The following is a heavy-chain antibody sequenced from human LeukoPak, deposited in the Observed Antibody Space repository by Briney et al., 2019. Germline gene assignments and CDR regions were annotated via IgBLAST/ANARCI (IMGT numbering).Heavy chain of an antibody. Sequence: PSETPSLTCAVYGGSFSGYYWSWIRQPPGKGLEWIGEINHSGSTNYNPSLKSRVTISVDTSKNQFSLKLSSVTAADTAVYYCARVLPYYYDSRLRLFAYWGQGSLATVSS. CDR2: INHSGST. D-gene: IGHD3-22*01. CDR1: GGSFSGYY. CDR3: ARVLPYYYDSRLRLFAY. V-gene: IGHV4-34*01. J-gene: IGHJ4*02.